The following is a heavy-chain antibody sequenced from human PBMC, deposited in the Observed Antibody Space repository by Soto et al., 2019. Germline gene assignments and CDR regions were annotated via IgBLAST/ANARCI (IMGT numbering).Heavy chain of an antibody. CDR2: ISSTTNNI. CDR1: GFTFRNYN. Sequence: EVQLVESGGGLVQPGGSLRLSCAASGFTFRNYNRNWVRQVPGKGLEWVSYISSTTNNIFYADSVKGRFTISRDNAESALYLQMNNLTDADTAVYYCARVRAVAPVLGYWGQGILVTVSS. V-gene: IGHV3-48*02. D-gene: IGHD3-10*01. CDR3: ARVRAVAPVLGY. J-gene: IGHJ4*02.